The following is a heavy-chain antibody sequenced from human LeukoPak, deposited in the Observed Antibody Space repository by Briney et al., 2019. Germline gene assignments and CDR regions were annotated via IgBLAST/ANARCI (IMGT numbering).Heavy chain of an antibody. V-gene: IGHV1-18*01. Sequence: ASVKVSCKASGYTFTSYGISWVRRAPGQGLEWMGWISAYNGNTNYAQKLQGRVTMTTDTSASTAYMELRSLRSDDTAVYYCARDPLSWFGELFDYWGQGTLVTVSS. D-gene: IGHD3-10*01. CDR2: ISAYNGNT. J-gene: IGHJ4*02. CDR3: ARDPLSWFGELFDY. CDR1: GYTFTSYG.